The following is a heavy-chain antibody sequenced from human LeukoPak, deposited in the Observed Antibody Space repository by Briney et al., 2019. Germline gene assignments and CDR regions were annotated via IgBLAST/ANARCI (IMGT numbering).Heavy chain of an antibody. Sequence: PGGSLRLSCAASGFTFSHHAMSWVRQAPGKGPEWVSSLIGSGASAYYTDSVKGQFTISRDNSKDTLFLQMNSLRADDTAVYYCARDLPGLEWFGNWGQGVLVTVSS. CDR3: ARDLPGLEWFGN. CDR1: GFTFSHHA. CDR2: LIGSGASA. V-gene: IGHV3-23*01. J-gene: IGHJ4*02. D-gene: IGHD3-3*01.